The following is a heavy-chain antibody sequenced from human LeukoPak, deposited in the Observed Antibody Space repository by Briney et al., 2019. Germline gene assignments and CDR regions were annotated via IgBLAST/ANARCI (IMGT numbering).Heavy chain of an antibody. Sequence: GGSLRLSCAASGFAFSDYYMSWIRQAPGKGLEWVSYISSSGSTIYYADSVKGRFTISRDNAKNSLYLQMNSLRAEDTAVYYCARDRRTYYYDSKGFDIWGQGTMVTVSS. D-gene: IGHD3-22*01. J-gene: IGHJ3*02. V-gene: IGHV3-11*01. CDR3: ARDRRTYYYDSKGFDI. CDR2: ISSSGSTI. CDR1: GFAFSDYY.